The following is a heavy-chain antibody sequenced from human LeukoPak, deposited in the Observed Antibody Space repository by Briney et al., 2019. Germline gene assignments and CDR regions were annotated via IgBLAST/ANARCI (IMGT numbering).Heavy chain of an antibody. J-gene: IGHJ4*02. CDR3: AKDSAAPISITMVRGRWYFDY. Sequence: GGSLRLSCAASGFTFSSYGMHWVRQAPGKGLEWVAFIRYDGSNRYYADSVKGRFTISRDNSKNTLYLQIHSLRAEDTAVYYCAKDSAAPISITMVRGRWYFDYWGQGTLVTVSS. D-gene: IGHD3-10*01. CDR1: GFTFSSYG. V-gene: IGHV3-30*02. CDR2: IRYDGSNR.